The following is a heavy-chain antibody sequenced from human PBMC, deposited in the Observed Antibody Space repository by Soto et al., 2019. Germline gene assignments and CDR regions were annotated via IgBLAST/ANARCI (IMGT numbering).Heavy chain of an antibody. CDR1: GYTFTGYY. CDR2: IKPNSGGT. V-gene: IGHV1-2*02. J-gene: IGHJ4*02. Sequence: ASVKVSCKASGYTFTGYYMHWVRQAPGQGLEWMGWIKPNSGGTNYAQKFQGRVTMTRDTSISTAYMELSRLRSDDTAVYYCARVGGLYDSSGYYYYWGQGTLVTVSS. CDR3: ARVGGLYDSSGYYYY. D-gene: IGHD3-22*01.